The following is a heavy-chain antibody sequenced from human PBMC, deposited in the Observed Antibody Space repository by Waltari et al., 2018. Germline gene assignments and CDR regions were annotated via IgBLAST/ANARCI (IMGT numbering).Heavy chain of an antibody. J-gene: IGHJ4*02. Sequence: EVQLVESGGGLVQPGGSLRLSCAASGFTFSTYWMHWVRQVPGKGLVWVSRISGDGRITHYADSVKGRFTISRDNAENTLYLQMNSLTVEDTAVYYCARNYRDYWGQGTLVTVSS. V-gene: IGHV3-74*01. D-gene: IGHD3-16*02. CDR1: GFTFSTYW. CDR3: ARNYRDY. CDR2: ISGDGRIT.